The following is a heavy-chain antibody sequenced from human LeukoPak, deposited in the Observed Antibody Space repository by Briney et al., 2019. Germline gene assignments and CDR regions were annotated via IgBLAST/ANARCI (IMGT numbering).Heavy chain of an antibody. CDR3: ARDWFGTANY. J-gene: IGHJ4*02. CDR1: GFTFSDYY. D-gene: IGHD3-10*01. Sequence: KPGGSLILSCAASGFTFSDYYMSWIRQAPGKGLAWVSYISSSSSYTNYADSVKGRFTISRDNAKNSLYLQMNSLRAEDTAVYYCARDWFGTANYWGQGTLVTVSS. V-gene: IGHV3-11*06. CDR2: ISSSSSYT.